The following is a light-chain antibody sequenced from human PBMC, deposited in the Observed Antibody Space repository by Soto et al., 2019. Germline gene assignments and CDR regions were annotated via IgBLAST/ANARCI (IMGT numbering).Light chain of an antibody. V-gene: IGKV1-39*01. CDR2: ATS. Sequence: DIQMTQSPSSLSASVGDRVTITCRASQNIRSYLNWYQQKPGKAPQLLIYATSSLETGVPSRFSASGSGTDLSLVISDLQPEDSATYYCQQGYSSRWTSGRGTKVEI. CDR1: QNIRSY. J-gene: IGKJ1*01. CDR3: QQGYSSRWT.